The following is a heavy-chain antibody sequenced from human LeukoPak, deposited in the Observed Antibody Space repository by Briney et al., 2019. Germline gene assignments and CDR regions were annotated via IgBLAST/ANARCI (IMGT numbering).Heavy chain of an antibody. V-gene: IGHV3-30*02. D-gene: IGHD6-13*01. Sequence: GGSLRLSCAASGFTFSSYGMHWVRQAPGKGLEWVAFIRYDGSNKYYADSVKGRFTISRDNSKNTLYLQMNSLRADDTAVYYCARDMGYSSSWFYGMDVWGQGTTVTVSS. J-gene: IGHJ6*02. CDR2: IRYDGSNK. CDR1: GFTFSSYG. CDR3: ARDMGYSSSWFYGMDV.